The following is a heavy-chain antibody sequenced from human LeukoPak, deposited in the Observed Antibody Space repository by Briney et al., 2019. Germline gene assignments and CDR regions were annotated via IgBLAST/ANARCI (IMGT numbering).Heavy chain of an antibody. CDR3: ARNIPVTRWGY. D-gene: IGHD2-21*01. V-gene: IGHV3-66*01. Sequence: GGSLRLSCAASGFTVSNNYMTWVRQAPGKGLEWVSLIYSAGSTYYADSVKGRFTISRDNSKNTVYLQMNSLRAEDTAVYYCARNIPVTRWGYWGQGTLVTVSS. J-gene: IGHJ4*02. CDR2: IYSAGST. CDR1: GFTVSNNY.